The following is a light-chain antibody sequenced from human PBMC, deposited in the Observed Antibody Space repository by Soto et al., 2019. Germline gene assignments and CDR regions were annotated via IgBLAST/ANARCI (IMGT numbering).Light chain of an antibody. J-gene: IGKJ1*01. V-gene: IGKV3-20*01. CDR2: GAS. CDR3: LQYQSYWT. CDR1: QSVSSSY. Sequence: EIVLTQSPGTLSLSPGERATLSCRASQSVSSSYLAWYQQKPGQAPRLLIYGASGRATGIPDRFSGSGSGTDFTLTISSLQPDDLATYYGLQYQSYWTFGQGTKVEVK.